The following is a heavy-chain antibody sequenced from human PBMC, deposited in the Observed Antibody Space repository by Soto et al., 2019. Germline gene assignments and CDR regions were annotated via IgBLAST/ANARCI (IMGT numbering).Heavy chain of an antibody. CDR2: IYYSGST. CDR1: GGSISSSSYY. D-gene: IGHD6-19*01. J-gene: IGHJ6*03. V-gene: IGHV4-39*01. CDR3: ARQLRGGSGWYYYYYYYMDV. Sequence: SETLSLTCTVSGGSISSSSYYWGWIRQPPGKGLEWIGSIYYSGSTYYNPPLKSRVTISVDTSKNQFSLKLSSVTAADTAVYYCARQLRGGSGWYYYYYYYMDVWGKGTTVTVSS.